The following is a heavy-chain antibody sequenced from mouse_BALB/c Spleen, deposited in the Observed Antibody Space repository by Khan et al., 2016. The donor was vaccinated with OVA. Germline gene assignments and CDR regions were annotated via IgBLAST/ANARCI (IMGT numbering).Heavy chain of an antibody. CDR3: ARPPITAIVAASYWFVDV. J-gene: IGHJ1*01. V-gene: IGHV5-9-3*01. CDR1: GFTFSGYA. Sequence: EVQLQESGGDLVKPGGSLKLSCAASGFTFSGYALSWVRQTPEKRLEWVATISSGDSYTYYPDSVTGRFTISRDNAKNTLYLQMRSLRSEDTAMYYCARPPITAIVAASYWFVDVWGAGTTVTVSS. CDR2: ISSGDSYT. D-gene: IGHD1-1*01.